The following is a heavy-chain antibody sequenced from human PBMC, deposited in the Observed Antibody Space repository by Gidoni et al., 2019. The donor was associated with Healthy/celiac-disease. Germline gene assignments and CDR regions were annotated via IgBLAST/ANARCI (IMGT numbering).Heavy chain of an antibody. CDR1: VYTFTSYW. CDR2: IYPADSDT. Sequence: EWQLVQSGAELNKPGESLKISCKGSVYTFTSYWIGWVRQMPGKGLEWMGIIYPADSDTRYSPSFHGQVTISADKSISTAYLQWSSLKASDTAMYYCARPVGSSWYFAFDIWGQGTMVTVSS. V-gene: IGHV5-51*01. D-gene: IGHD6-13*01. J-gene: IGHJ3*02. CDR3: ARPVGSSWYFAFDI.